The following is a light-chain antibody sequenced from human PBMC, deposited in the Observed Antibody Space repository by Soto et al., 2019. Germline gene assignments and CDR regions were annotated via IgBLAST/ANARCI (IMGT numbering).Light chain of an antibody. V-gene: IGKV1-13*02. Sequence: AIQLTQSPSSLSASEGDRVTITCRASQGISSALAWYQQKPGKAPKLLIYDASSLESGVPSRFSGSGSGTDFTLTISSLQPEDFATYYCQQFNSYSVFTFGPGTKVDIK. CDR2: DAS. CDR3: QQFNSYSVFT. J-gene: IGKJ3*01. CDR1: QGISSA.